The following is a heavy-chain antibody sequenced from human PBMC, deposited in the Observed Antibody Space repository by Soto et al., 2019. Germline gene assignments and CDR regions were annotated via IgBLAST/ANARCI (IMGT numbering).Heavy chain of an antibody. V-gene: IGHV4-30-4*01. J-gene: IGHJ5*01. CDR2: IYKSTTT. D-gene: IGHD2-15*01. Sequence: SETLSLTCSVSGDSISTVDYFWAWIRQPPGQALECIGYIYKSTTTYYNPSFESRVAISLDTSKSQFSLTVTSVTAADTAVYFCARGRYCLSGRCFPNWFDSWGQGTLVT. CDR1: GDSISTVDYF. CDR3: ARGRYCLSGRCFPNWFDS.